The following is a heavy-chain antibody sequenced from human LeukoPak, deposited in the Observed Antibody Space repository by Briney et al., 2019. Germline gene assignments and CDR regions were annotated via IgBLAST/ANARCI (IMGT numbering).Heavy chain of an antibody. CDR2: IYSGGST. CDR3: ARDDPFSLRDS. V-gene: IGHV3-66*02. Sequence: PGGSLRLSCAPSGFTVSSNYMSWVRQAPGKGLEWGAVIYSGGSTYYADSVKGRFTISRDNSKNPLYLQMNSLRAEDTAVYYCARDDPFSLRDSWGQGTLVTVSS. D-gene: IGHD3-16*01. J-gene: IGHJ4*02. CDR1: GFTVSSNY.